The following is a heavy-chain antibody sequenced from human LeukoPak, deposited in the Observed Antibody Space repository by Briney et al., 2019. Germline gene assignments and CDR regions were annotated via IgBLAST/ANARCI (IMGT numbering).Heavy chain of an antibody. CDR1: GFIFSSYS. CDR3: ARDKRGSGWYFDY. J-gene: IGHJ4*02. D-gene: IGHD6-19*01. CDR2: ISSSSSTI. Sequence: QTGGSLRLSCAASGFIFSSYSMNWVRQAPGKGLEWVSYISSSSSTIYYADSVKGGFTISRDNAKNSLYLQMNSLRDEDTAVYYCARDKRGSGWYFDYWGQGTLVTVSS. V-gene: IGHV3-48*02.